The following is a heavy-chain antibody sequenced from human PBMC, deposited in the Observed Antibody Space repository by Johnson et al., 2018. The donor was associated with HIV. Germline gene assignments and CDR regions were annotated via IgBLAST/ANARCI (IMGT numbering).Heavy chain of an antibody. D-gene: IGHD6-19*01. Sequence: VQLVESGGGLVKPGGSLRLSCAASGFTFSDYYMSWIRQAPGKGLEWVSYISSSGSTIYYADSVKGRFTISRDNSKNTLYLQMNSLRAEDTAVYYCARSPRQWLDHDAFDIWGQGTMVTVSS. V-gene: IGHV3-11*04. J-gene: IGHJ3*02. CDR1: GFTFSDYY. CDR2: ISSSGSTI. CDR3: ARSPRQWLDHDAFDI.